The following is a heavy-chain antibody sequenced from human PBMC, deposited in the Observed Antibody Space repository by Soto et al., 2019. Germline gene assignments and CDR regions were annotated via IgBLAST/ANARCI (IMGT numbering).Heavy chain of an antibody. CDR1: GFTFSSYA. D-gene: IGHD6-13*01. V-gene: IGHV3-23*01. J-gene: IGHJ4*02. CDR2: ISGSGVST. Sequence: EVQLLESGGGLVQPGGSLRLSCAASGFTFSSYAMSWVRQDPGKGLEWVSAISGSGVSTYYADSVKGRFTISRDNSKNTLYLQLNSLRAEDTAVYYCAKEHHYSSSWSEFDYWGQGTLVTVSS. CDR3: AKEHHYSSSWSEFDY.